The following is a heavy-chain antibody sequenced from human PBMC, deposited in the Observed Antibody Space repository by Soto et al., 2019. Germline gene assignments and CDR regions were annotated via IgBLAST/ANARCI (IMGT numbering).Heavy chain of an antibody. CDR1: GGSISSSSYY. J-gene: IGHJ4*02. Sequence: SETLSLTCTVSGGSISSSSYYWGWIRQPPGKGLEWIGSIYYSGSTYYNPSLKSRVTISVDTSKNQFSLKLSSVTAADTAVYYCARMVELAVAGSYYFDYWGQGTLVTVSS. CDR2: IYYSGST. V-gene: IGHV4-39*01. CDR3: ARMVELAVAGSYYFDY. D-gene: IGHD6-19*01.